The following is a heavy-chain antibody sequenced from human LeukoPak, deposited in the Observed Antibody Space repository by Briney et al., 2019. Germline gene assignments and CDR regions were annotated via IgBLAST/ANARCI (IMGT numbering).Heavy chain of an antibody. J-gene: IGHJ3*02. Sequence: LGTLSLSCAVSGSSIGGYYLNWIRQPPGKGLEWLGYIYTRGSTTYNPSLKSRVTISVDTSKNQFSLKLTSVTAAGTAVYYCARHDIWGAWKMVSVSS. V-gene: IGHV4-4*08. CDR1: GSSIGGYY. CDR2: IYTRGST. CDR3: ARHDI.